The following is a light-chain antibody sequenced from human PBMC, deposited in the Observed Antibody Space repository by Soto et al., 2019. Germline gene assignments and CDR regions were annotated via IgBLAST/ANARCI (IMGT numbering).Light chain of an antibody. CDR1: QSVNGNY. CDR2: GAS. CDR3: KQYGISFRYT. Sequence: EIVLTQSPGTLSLSPGERATLSCRASQSVNGNYLTWYQQKPGQAPRRLIYGASTRATGTPDRFSGSGSGTDFTLTISKLEPEDCAVYYCKQYGISFRYTFGQGTKLEIK. V-gene: IGKV3-20*01. J-gene: IGKJ2*01.